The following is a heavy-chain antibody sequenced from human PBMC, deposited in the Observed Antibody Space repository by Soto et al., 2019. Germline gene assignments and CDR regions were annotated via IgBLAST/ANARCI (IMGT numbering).Heavy chain of an antibody. CDR3: ASAPYYLSGRIDY. CDR2: IYSSGST. J-gene: IGHJ4*02. Sequence: QVQLQESGPGLVKPSQTLSLTCAVSGDSISSGNYYWSWIRQPPGKGLEWIGYIYSSGSTYYNPSLERRVTISSDTSKNHFSLKLSSVTAADTAIYYCASAPYYLSGRIDYWGQGTLVTVSS. V-gene: IGHV4-30-4*01. D-gene: IGHD3-10*01. CDR1: GDSISSGNYY.